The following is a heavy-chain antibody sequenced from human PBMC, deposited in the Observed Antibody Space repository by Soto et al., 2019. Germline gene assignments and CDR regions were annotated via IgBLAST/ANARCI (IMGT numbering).Heavy chain of an antibody. V-gene: IGHV4-34*01. D-gene: IGHD2-2*01. CDR2: INHSGST. CDR3: ARGLVVVSTKEGWFDP. Sequence: SSETLSLTCAVYGGSFSGYYWSWIRQPPGKGLEWIGEINHSGSTNYNPSLKSRVTISVDTSKNQFSLKLRSVTAADTAVYYCARGLVVVSTKEGWFDPWGQGTLVTVSS. J-gene: IGHJ5*02. CDR1: GGSFSGYY.